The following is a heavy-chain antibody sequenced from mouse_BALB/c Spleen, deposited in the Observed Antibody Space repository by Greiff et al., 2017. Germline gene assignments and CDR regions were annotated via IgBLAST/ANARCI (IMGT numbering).Heavy chain of an antibody. Sequence: DVMLVESGGGLVKPGGSLKLSCAASGFTFSSYAMSWVRQTPEKRLEWVASISSGGSTYYPDSVKGRFTISRDNARNILYLQMSSLRSEDTAMYYCARIADAMDYWGQGTSVTVSS. J-gene: IGHJ4*01. CDR2: ISSGGST. CDR3: ARIADAMDY. CDR1: GFTFSSYA. V-gene: IGHV5-6-5*01.